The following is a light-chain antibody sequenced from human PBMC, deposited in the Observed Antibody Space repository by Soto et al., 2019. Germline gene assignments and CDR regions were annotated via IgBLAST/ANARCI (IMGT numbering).Light chain of an antibody. CDR1: KGVSSY. Sequence: EIVLTQSPATLSLSPGERATLSCRASKGVSSYLAWYQQKPGQAPRLLIYDASNRATGIPARFSGSGPGTDFNLTISRLEPEDFAVYYCQQRSNWQELTFGGGTKVEIK. V-gene: IGKV3D-11*01. CDR3: QQRSNWQELT. J-gene: IGKJ4*01. CDR2: DAS.